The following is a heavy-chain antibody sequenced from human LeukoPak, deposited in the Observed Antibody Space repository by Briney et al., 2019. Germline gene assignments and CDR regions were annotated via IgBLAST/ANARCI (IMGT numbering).Heavy chain of an antibody. V-gene: IGHV3-30-3*01. D-gene: IGHD2-2*01. CDR1: GFTFSNFA. Sequence: GGSLRLSCAASGFTFSNFAMHWVRQAPGKELEWVALISSDGSNTYYTDSVKGRFTISRDNSQNTLYLQMNSLRAEDTSVYYCARDSRYGCSNSRCYLRPDAEPLDYWGQGTLVTVSP. CDR3: ARDSRYGCSNSRCYLRPDAEPLDY. J-gene: IGHJ4*02. CDR2: ISSDGSNT.